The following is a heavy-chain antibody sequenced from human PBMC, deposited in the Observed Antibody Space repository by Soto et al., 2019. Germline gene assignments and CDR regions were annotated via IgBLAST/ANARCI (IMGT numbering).Heavy chain of an antibody. J-gene: IGHJ5*02. CDR1: GYTFTSYG. CDR3: ARDLPLITMVRGVILPFDP. V-gene: IGHV1-18*01. CDR2: ISAYNGNT. D-gene: IGHD3-10*01. Sequence: ASVKVYCKASGYTFTSYGISWVRQAPGQGLEWMGWISAYNGNTNYAQKLQGRVTMTTDTSTSTAYMELRSLRSDDTAVYYCARDLPLITMVRGVILPFDPWGQGTLVTVSS.